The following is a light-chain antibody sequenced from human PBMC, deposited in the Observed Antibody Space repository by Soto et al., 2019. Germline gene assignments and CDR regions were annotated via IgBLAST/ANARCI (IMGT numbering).Light chain of an antibody. CDR1: QGISSY. J-gene: IGKJ1*01. Sequence: AIRRTQSPSSLSASTGDRVTITCRASQGISSYLAWYQQKPGKAPNLLIYAASTLQSGVPSRFSGSGSGTEFTLTIRSLKPDDFATDYCQHSNSTLTFGQGTKVDIK. CDR2: AAS. V-gene: IGKV1-8*01. CDR3: QHSNSTLT.